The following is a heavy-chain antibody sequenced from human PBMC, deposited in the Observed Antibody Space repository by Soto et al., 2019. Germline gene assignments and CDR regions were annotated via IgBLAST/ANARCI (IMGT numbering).Heavy chain of an antibody. Sequence: QVQLVQSGAEVKKPGASVKVSCKVSGYTLTELSLHWVRQAPGKGLEWMGGFDPVEGQTIYAQKFQGRVTMTDDTSTDTAYMELSSLRSEYTAVYSCAILVPNLFDPWGQGTLVTVSS. V-gene: IGHV1-24*01. CDR3: AILVPNLFDP. D-gene: IGHD6-13*01. J-gene: IGHJ5*02. CDR2: FDPVEGQT. CDR1: GYTLTELS.